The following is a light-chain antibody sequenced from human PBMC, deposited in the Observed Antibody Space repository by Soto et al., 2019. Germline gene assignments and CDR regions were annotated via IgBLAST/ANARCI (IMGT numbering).Light chain of an antibody. V-gene: IGKV1-39*01. CDR3: QQSYSTLLP. CDR2: AAS. CDR1: QSISSY. Sequence: DIQMTQSPSSLFASVGDRVTITCRASQSISSYLNWYQQKPGKAPKLLIYAASSLQSGVPSRFSGSGSGTDFTLTISSLQPEDFATYYCQQSYSTLLPFGGGTKVDIK. J-gene: IGKJ4*01.